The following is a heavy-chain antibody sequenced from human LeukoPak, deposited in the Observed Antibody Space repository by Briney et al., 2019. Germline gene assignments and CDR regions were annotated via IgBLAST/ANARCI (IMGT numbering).Heavy chain of an antibody. J-gene: IGHJ4*02. CDR2: INSDGSFT. V-gene: IGHV3-74*01. CDR3: ARGDQQFQLQWFVYPDY. Sequence: PGGSLRLSCSASGFSFSSYWMHWVRQAPGKGLVWVSRINSDGSFTDYANSVKGRFTISRDNAKNTLYLQMNSLRAEDTAIYYCARGDQQFQLQWFVYPDYWGQGTLVTVSS. CDR1: GFSFSSYW. D-gene: IGHD5/OR15-5a*01.